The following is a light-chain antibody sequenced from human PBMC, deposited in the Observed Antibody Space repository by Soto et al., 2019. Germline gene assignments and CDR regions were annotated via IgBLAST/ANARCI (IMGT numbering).Light chain of an antibody. V-gene: IGKV3-15*01. J-gene: IGKJ1*01. Sequence: EIVMTQSPATLPVSTGERATMPXRASQSVSNNLAWYQQKPGXXTRLXXXGAXTRATGIPARFSGSGSGTEFTLTIASLQSEDFAVYYCQQYNSWPTWTFGQGTKVDIK. CDR3: QQYNSWPTWT. CDR2: GAX. CDR1: QSVSNN.